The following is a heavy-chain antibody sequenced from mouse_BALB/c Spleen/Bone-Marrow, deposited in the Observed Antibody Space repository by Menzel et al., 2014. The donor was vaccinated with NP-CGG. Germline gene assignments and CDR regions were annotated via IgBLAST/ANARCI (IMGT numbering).Heavy chain of an antibody. J-gene: IGHJ2*01. Sequence: QVQLQQSGAELAKPGASVKMSCKASGYTFTSYWMHWVKQRPGQGLEWIGYINPSTGYTEYNQKFKDKATLTADKSSSTAYMQLSSLTSEDSAVYYCARSRTGAYIDYWGQGTTLTVSS. V-gene: IGHV1-7*01. D-gene: IGHD4-1*01. CDR2: INPSTGYT. CDR1: GYTFTSYW. CDR3: ARSRTGAYIDY.